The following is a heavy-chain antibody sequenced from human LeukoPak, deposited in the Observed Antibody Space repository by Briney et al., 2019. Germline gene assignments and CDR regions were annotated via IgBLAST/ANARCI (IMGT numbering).Heavy chain of an antibody. CDR3: ATLDYSSSSGDY. J-gene: IGHJ4*02. CDR1: GFTFSSYG. CDR2: ISYDGSDK. D-gene: IGHD6-6*01. V-gene: IGHV3-30*03. Sequence: GGSLRLSCAASGFTFSSYGLHWVRQAPGKGLEWVAVISYDGSDKYYADSVKGRFTISRDNSKNTLYLQMNSLRAEDTAVCYCATLDYSSSSGDYWGQGTLVTVSS.